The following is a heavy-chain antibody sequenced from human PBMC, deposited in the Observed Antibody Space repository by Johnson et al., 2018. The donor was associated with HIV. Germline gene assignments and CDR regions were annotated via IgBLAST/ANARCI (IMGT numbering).Heavy chain of an antibody. Sequence: QVQLVESGGGLIQPGGSLRLSCAASGFTFSSYAMHWVRQAPGKGLEWVAVISYDGTNKYYADSVKGRFTISRDTSKNTVYLQMNSLRAEDAALYYCAKPPSMGADAFDIWGQGTRVTVSS. CDR3: AKPPSMGADAFDI. CDR1: GFTFSSYA. V-gene: IGHV3-30*18. D-gene: IGHD3-16*01. J-gene: IGHJ3*02. CDR2: ISYDGTNK.